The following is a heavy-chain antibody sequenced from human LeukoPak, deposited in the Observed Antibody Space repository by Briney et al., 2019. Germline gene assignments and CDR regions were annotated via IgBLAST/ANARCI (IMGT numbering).Heavy chain of an antibody. V-gene: IGHV4-39*01. CDR3: ARHSASNIVVVPAAIVGWFDP. D-gene: IGHD2-2*01. CDR1: GGSISSSTYY. Sequence: PSETLSLTCSVSGGSISSSTYYWAWVRQPPGKGLEWIGSIYYSGSTYYNPSLKSRVTISVDTSKNQFSLKLSSVTAADTAVYYCARHSASNIVVVPAAIVGWFDPWGQGTLVTVSS. J-gene: IGHJ5*02. CDR2: IYYSGST.